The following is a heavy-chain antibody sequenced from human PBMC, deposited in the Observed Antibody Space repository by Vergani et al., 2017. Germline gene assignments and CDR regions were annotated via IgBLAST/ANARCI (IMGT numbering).Heavy chain of an antibody. CDR2: IYPGDSDT. Sequence: EVQLVQFGAEVKKPGESLKISCKGSGYSFTSYWIGWVRQMPGEGLEWMGIIYPGDSDTRYSPSFQGQVTISADKSISTAYLQWSSLKASDTAMYYCARHRGWGLVVVAATPWYYYYGMDVWGQGTTVTVSS. CDR3: ARHRGWGLVVVAATPWYYYYGMDV. D-gene: IGHD2-15*01. CDR1: GYSFTSYW. V-gene: IGHV5-51*01. J-gene: IGHJ6*02.